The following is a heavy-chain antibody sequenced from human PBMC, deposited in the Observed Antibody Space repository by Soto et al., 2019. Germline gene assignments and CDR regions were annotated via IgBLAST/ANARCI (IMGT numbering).Heavy chain of an antibody. D-gene: IGHD6-13*01. V-gene: IGHV4-30-4*01. CDR3: ARDGGNSAAAGLKGLDY. J-gene: IGHJ4*02. CDR2: IYYSGST. Sequence: QVQLQESGPGLVKPSQTLSLTCTVSGGSISSGDYYWSWIRQPPGKGLEWIGYIYYSGSTYYNPSLKSRVTISVDTSKNQFSLKLSSVTAADTAVYYCARDGGNSAAAGLKGLDYWGQGTLVTVSS. CDR1: GGSISSGDYY.